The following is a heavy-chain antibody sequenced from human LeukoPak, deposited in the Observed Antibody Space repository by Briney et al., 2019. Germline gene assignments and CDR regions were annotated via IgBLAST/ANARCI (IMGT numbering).Heavy chain of an antibody. CDR1: GYSFSNYW. D-gene: IGHD3-9*01. Sequence: GESLKISCKGSGYSFSNYWIGWVRQMPGKGLEWMWIIYPGDSDTRYSPSFQGQVTISADKSISTAYLQWSSLKASDTAMFYCARVEDGPIRYVDYWGQGTLVTVSS. CDR2: IYPGDSDT. J-gene: IGHJ4*02. V-gene: IGHV5-51*01. CDR3: ARVEDGPIRYVDY.